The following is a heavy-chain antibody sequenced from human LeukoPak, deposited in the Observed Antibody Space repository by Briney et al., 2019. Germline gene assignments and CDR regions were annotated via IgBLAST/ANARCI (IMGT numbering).Heavy chain of an antibody. CDR2: ISGDSSSI. V-gene: IGHV3-21*05. J-gene: IGHJ6*02. Sequence: GGSLRLSCAASGFTFSRDSMNWVRQAPGKGLEWVSYISGDSSSIYYADSVKARFTISRDNAKNSLYLQMNSLRAEDTAVYCCAREDRVADYYYGMDVWGQGTTVTVSS. CDR1: GFTFSRDS. CDR3: AREDRVADYYYGMDV.